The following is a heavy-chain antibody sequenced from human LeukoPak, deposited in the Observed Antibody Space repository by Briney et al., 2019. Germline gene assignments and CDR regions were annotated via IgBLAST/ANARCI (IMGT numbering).Heavy chain of an antibody. CDR1: GFTFSSYS. CDR2: ISSSSSYI. V-gene: IGHV3-21*01. D-gene: IGHD2-2*01. J-gene: IGHJ5*02. Sequence: GGSLRLSCAASGFTFSSYSMNWVRQAPGKGLEWVSSISSSSSYIYYADSVKGRFTISRDNAKNSLYLQMNSLRAEDTAVYYCARDLYCSSTSCPGGNWFDPWGQGTLVTVSS. CDR3: ARDLYCSSTSCPGGNWFDP.